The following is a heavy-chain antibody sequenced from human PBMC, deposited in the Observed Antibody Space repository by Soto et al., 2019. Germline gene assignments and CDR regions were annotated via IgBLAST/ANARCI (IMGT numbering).Heavy chain of an antibody. V-gene: IGHV4-30-4*02. CDR2: IYYSGTT. Sequence: KTSETLSLTCTVSGGSISSADFFWTWLRQPPGKGLEWLGYIYYSGTTYYNPSLKGRFTISRDNSKNTLYLQMNSLRAEDTAVYYCARDLHHSNSSSWTAGVWALYYYYYYGMDVWGQGTTVTVSS. D-gene: IGHD6-13*01. J-gene: IGHJ6*02. CDR3: ARDLHHSNSSSWTAGVWALYYYYYYGMDV. CDR1: GGSISSADFF.